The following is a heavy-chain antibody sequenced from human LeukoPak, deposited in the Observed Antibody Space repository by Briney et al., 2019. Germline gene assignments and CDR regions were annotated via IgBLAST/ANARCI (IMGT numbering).Heavy chain of an antibody. CDR1: GGSISSSTYY. D-gene: IGHD3-16*01. CDR2: IYYSGST. V-gene: IGHV4-39*01. Sequence: SETLSLTCTVSGGSISSSTYYWVWIRQPPGKGLEWIGSIYYSGSTYYNPSLKSRVTISVDTSKNQFSLKLSSVTAADTAVYYCARPSLVPSYGDAFDIWGQGTMVTVSS. CDR3: ARPSLVPSYGDAFDI. J-gene: IGHJ3*02.